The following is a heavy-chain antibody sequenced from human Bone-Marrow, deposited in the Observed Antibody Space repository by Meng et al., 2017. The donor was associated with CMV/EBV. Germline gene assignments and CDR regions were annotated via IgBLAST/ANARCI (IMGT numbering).Heavy chain of an antibody. CDR1: GGSFSGYY. D-gene: IGHD3-10*01. CDR3: ARGFRYYPRYYGSGSSDNWFDP. Sequence: QVQLQPWGAGLLKPSETLSLTCAVYGGSFSGYYWSWIRQPPGKGLEWIGEINHSGSTNYNPSLKSRVTISVDTSKNQFSLKLSSVTAADTAVYYCARGFRYYPRYYGSGSSDNWFDPWGQGTLVTVSS. V-gene: IGHV4-34*01. J-gene: IGHJ5*02. CDR2: INHSGST.